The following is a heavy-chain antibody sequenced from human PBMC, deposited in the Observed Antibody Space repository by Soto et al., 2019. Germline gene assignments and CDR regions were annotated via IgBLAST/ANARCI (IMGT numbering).Heavy chain of an antibody. CDR3: ARDPPPPDY. CDR1: GYTFASYA. Sequence: ASVKVSCKASGYTFASYAISWMRQAPGQGLEWMGWISAYNGNTNYARKLQGRVTMTTDTSTSTAYMELRSLRSDDTAVYYCARDPPPPDYWGQGTLVTVPQ. CDR2: ISAYNGNT. V-gene: IGHV1-18*01. J-gene: IGHJ4*02.